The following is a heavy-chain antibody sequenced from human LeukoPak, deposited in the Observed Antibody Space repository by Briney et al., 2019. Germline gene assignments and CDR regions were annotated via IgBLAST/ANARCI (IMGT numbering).Heavy chain of an antibody. CDR3: ARYYGSGSFDLIYYFDY. V-gene: IGHV4-34*01. CDR2: INHSGST. CDR1: GGSFSGYY. D-gene: IGHD3-10*01. J-gene: IGHJ4*02. Sequence: SETLSLTCAVSGGSFSGYYWSWIRQPPGKGLEWIGEINHSGSTNYNPSLKSRVTISVDTSKNQFSLKLSSVTAADTSVYYCARYYGSGSFDLIYYFDYWGQGTLVTVSS.